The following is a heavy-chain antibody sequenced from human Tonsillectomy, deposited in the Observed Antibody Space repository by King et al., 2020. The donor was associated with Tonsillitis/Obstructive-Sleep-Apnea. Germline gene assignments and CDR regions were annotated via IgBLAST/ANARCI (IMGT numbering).Heavy chain of an antibody. V-gene: IGHV3-9*01. CDR3: AKDIGDGYNNFDY. J-gene: IGHJ4*02. D-gene: IGHD5-24*01. CDR1: GFTFDDYA. CDR2: ISWNSGSI. Sequence: VQLVESGGDLVQPGRSLRLSCAASGFTFDDYAMHWVRQSPGKGLEWVSGISWNSGSIGYADSVKGRFTISRDNAKNSLYLQMNSLRAEDTALYYCAKDIGDGYNNFDYWGQGTLVTVSS.